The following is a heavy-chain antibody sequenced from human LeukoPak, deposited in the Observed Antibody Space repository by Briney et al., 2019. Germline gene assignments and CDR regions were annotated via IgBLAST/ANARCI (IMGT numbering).Heavy chain of an antibody. CDR3: ARDYGDHFGN. CDR1: GFTFSSYN. J-gene: IGHJ4*02. Sequence: GGSLRLSCAASGFTFSSYNMNWVRQAPGKGLEWVSFIDVGSTTIYYSDSVKGRFTISRDNANKSLYLQMNSLRAEDTAVYYCARDYGDHFGNWGQGTLVTVSS. CDR2: IDVGSTTI. V-gene: IGHV3-48*01. D-gene: IGHD4-17*01.